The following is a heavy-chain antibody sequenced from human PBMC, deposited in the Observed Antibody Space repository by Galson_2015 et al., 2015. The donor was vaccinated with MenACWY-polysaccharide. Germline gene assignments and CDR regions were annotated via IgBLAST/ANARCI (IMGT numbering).Heavy chain of an antibody. CDR3: ARDGYSFGYYSDL. V-gene: IGHV3-30*03. D-gene: IGHD5-18*01. CDR1: GFTFSKFS. Sequence: SLRLSCAAFGFTFSKFSMHWVRQAPGKGLEWVALISYDGDRQYYVDSVKGRFTVSRDNSKNTVYLQMDSLRTEDSAVYFCARDGYSFGYYSDLWGQGTLVTVS. CDR2: ISYDGDRQ. J-gene: IGHJ4*02.